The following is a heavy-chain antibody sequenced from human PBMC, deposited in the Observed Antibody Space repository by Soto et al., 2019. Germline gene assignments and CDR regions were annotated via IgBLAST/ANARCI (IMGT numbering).Heavy chain of an antibody. CDR1: GFTFSSYG. CDR3: ARVLAVAGPYYYYYGMDV. J-gene: IGHJ6*02. D-gene: IGHD6-19*01. CDR2: IWYDGSNK. Sequence: PGGSLRLSCAASGFTFSSYGMHWVRLAPGKGLEWVAVIWYDGSNKYYADSVKGRFTISRDNSKNTLYLQMNSLRAEDTAVYYCARVLAVAGPYYYYYGMDVWGQGTTVTVSS. V-gene: IGHV3-33*01.